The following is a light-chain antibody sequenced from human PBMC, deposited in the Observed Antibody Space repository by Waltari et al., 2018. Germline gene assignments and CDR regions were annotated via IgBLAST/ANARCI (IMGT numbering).Light chain of an antibody. CDR2: ATT. Sequence: QAVVTQEPSLTVSPGWPVTPPCSPSPCAVTSGHLPYWITQKPGLPPRTLIYATTNQHSWTPARFSGSLLGGKAALTLSGAQPDDEAEYYCLLLYSGYWMFGGGTKLTVL. V-gene: IGLV7-46*01. J-gene: IGLJ3*02. CDR3: LLLYSGYWM. CDR1: PCAVTSGHL.